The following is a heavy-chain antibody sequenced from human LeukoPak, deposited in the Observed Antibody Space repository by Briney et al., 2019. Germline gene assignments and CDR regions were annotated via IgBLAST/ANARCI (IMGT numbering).Heavy chain of an antibody. CDR3: ARPYCHSTNCYKFDAFDI. J-gene: IGHJ3*02. D-gene: IGHD2-2*02. V-gene: IGHV4-30-4*01. CDR2: IYYSGST. Sequence: PSETLSLTCTVSGGSISSGDYYWSWIRQPPGKGLEWIGYIYYSGSTYYNPSLKSRVTISVDTSKNQFSLKLSSVTAADTAVYYCARPYCHSTNCYKFDAFDIWGQGTMVTVSS. CDR1: GGSISSGDYY.